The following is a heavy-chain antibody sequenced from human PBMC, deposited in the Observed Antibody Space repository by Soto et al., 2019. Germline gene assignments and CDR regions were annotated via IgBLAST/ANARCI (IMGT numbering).Heavy chain of an antibody. D-gene: IGHD2-15*01. Sequence: PGGSLRLSCAASGFTFSSYAMSWVRQAQGKGLEWVSAISGSGGSTYYADSVKGRFTISRDNSKNTLYLQMNSLRAEDTAVYYCAAPVVVVAATGDYYFDYWGQGTLVTVSS. CDR1: GFTFSSYA. J-gene: IGHJ4*02. CDR3: AAPVVVVAATGDYYFDY. CDR2: ISGSGGST. V-gene: IGHV3-23*01.